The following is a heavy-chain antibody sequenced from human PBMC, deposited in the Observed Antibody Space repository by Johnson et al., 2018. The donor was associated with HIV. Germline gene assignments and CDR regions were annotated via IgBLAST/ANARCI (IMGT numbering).Heavy chain of an antibody. CDR2: IYSGGST. Sequence: MQLVESGGGLVKPGGSLRLSCAASGFTVSSNYMSWVRQAPGKGLEWVSVIYSGGSTYYADSVKGRFTISRDNSKNTLYLQMNSLRAEDTAMYFCVRRFYDSSAFDVWGQGTLVTVSS. CDR1: GFTVSSNY. D-gene: IGHD3-22*01. V-gene: IGHV3-66*02. J-gene: IGHJ3*01. CDR3: VRRFYDSSAFDV.